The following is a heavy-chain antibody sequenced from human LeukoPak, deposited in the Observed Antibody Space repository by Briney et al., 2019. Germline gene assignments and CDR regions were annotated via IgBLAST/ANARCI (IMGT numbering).Heavy chain of an antibody. CDR1: GGSISSYY. Sequence: SETLSLTCTVSGGSISSYYWSWIRQPAGKGLEWTGRIYTSGSTNYNPSLKSRVTMSVDTSKNQFSLKLSSVTAADTAVYYCARDVAAAGTYWYFDLWGRGTLVTVSS. J-gene: IGHJ2*01. CDR3: ARDVAAAGTYWYFDL. V-gene: IGHV4-4*07. D-gene: IGHD6-13*01. CDR2: IYTSGST.